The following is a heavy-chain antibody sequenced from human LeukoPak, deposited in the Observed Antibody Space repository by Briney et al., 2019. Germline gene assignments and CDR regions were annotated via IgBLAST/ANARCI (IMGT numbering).Heavy chain of an antibody. V-gene: IGHV1-8*01. CDR2: MNPNSGNT. D-gene: IGHD5-18*01. CDR3: ARGNGYSSGTGDNWFDP. Sequence: GASVKVSFKASGYTFTSYDINWVRQATGQGLEWMGWMNPNSGNTGYTQKFQGRLSMTRNTSVNSAYMELSSLRSEDTAVYYCARGNGYSSGTGDNWFDPWGQGTLVTVSS. CDR1: GYTFTSYD. J-gene: IGHJ5*02.